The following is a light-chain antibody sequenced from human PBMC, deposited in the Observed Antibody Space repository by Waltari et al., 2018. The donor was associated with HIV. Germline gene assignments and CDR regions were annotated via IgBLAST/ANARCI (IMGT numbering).Light chain of an antibody. CDR1: SFNIGSSS. CDR3: AAWDGSLSVVL. Sequence: QPELTQPPSAAWTSGQRAPISCSGSSFNIGSSSVYWYQQVPGKAPKLLIYRNNQRPSGVPDRFSGSKSGTSASLAISGLRSDDEADYYCAAWDGSLSVVLFGGGTKLTVL. CDR2: RNN. V-gene: IGLV1-47*01. J-gene: IGLJ3*02.